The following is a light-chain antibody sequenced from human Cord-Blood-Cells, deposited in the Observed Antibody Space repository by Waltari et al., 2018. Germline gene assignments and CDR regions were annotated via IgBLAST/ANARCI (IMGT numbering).Light chain of an antibody. CDR1: SSDVGGSNY. Sequence: QSALTQPASVSGSPGQSITISCTGTSSDVGGSNYVSCYQQHPGKAPKLMIYDVSNRPSGVSNRFSGSKSGNTASLTISWLQAEDKADYYCSSYTSSSTRVFGGGTKLTVL. V-gene: IGLV2-14*01. J-gene: IGLJ3*02. CDR3: SSYTSSSTRV. CDR2: DVS.